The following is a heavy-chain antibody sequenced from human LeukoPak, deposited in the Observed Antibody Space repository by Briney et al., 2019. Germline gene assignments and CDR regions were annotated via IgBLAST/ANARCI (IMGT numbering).Heavy chain of an antibody. V-gene: IGHV4-34*01. CDR1: GGSFSGYY. D-gene: IGHD3-10*01. CDR2: INHSGST. CDR3: ARGQIPQITMVRPYGTDV. Sequence: SETLSLTCAVYGGSFSGYYWSWIRQPPGKGLEWIGEINHSGSTNYNPSLKSRVTISVDTSKNQFSLKLSSVTAADTAVYYCARGQIPQITMVRPYGTDVWGQGTTVTVSS. J-gene: IGHJ6*02.